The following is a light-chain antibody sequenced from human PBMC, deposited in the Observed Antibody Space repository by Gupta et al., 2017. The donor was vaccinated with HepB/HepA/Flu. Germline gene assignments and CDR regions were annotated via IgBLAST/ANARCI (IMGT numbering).Light chain of an antibody. CDR3: QQYNNWPLT. Sequence: EIVITPSPATLSVSPGERATLSCRASQSVSSKLAWYQQKPGQAPRLLIYGASTGATGIPARFSGSGSGTDFTLTISSLQSEDFAVYYCQQYNNWPLTFGPGTKVDIK. J-gene: IGKJ3*01. CDR1: QSVSSK. V-gene: IGKV3-15*01. CDR2: GAS.